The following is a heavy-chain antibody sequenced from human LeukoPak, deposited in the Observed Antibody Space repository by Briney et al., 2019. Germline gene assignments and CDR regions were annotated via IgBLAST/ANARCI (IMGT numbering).Heavy chain of an antibody. CDR3: ARGYRHYDDAFDI. V-gene: IGHV3-30*01. Sequence: GGSLRLSCAVSGFTLTTYAMHWVRQAPGKGLEWVAMFSYDGSIRYNADSVQGRFTISRDTSQNTLDLQMDSLRPDDTAVYYCARGYRHYDDAFDIWGHGTLVTVSS. D-gene: IGHD3-16*01. CDR2: FSYDGSIR. CDR1: GFTLTTYA. J-gene: IGHJ3*02.